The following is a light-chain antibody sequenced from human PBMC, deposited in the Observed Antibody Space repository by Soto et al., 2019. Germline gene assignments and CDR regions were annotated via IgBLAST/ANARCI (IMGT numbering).Light chain of an antibody. J-gene: IGKJ1*01. CDR2: TAS. CDR3: QLLNSYPQT. V-gene: IGKV1-9*01. Sequence: DIQLTQSPSFLSASVGDRVTITCRASQGISSYLAWYQQRPGKAPELLIHTASTLQSGVPSRFSGSGSGTEFTLTISSLQPEDYATYYWQLLNSYPQTFGQGTKVEVK. CDR1: QGISSY.